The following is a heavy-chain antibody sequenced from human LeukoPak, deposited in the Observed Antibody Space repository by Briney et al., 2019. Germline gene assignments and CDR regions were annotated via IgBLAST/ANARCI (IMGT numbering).Heavy chain of an antibody. J-gene: IGHJ4*02. CDR1: GYTFTSYD. Sequence: ASVKVSCKASGYTFTSYDISWVRQAPGQGLEWMGGIIPIFGTANYAQKFQGRVTITADESTSTAYMELSSLRSEDTAVYYCASQRGSGYYYFDYWGQGTLVTVSS. D-gene: IGHD3-22*01. CDR3: ASQRGSGYYYFDY. V-gene: IGHV1-69*13. CDR2: IIPIFGTA.